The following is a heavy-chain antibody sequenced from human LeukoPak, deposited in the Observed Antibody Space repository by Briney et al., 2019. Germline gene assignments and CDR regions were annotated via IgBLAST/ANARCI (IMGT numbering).Heavy chain of an antibody. CDR2: IIPIFGTA. CDR3: ARGGGYGDYSIRSNWFDP. Sequence: GASVKVSCKASGGTFSSYAISWVRQAPGRGLEWMGGIIPIFGTANYAQKFQGRVTITADESTSTAYMEPSSLRSEDTAVYYCARGGGYGDYSIRSNWFDPWGQGTLVTVSS. V-gene: IGHV1-69*13. D-gene: IGHD4-17*01. J-gene: IGHJ5*02. CDR1: GGTFSSYA.